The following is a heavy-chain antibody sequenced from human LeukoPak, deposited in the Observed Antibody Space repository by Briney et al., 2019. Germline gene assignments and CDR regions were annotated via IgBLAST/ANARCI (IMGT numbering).Heavy chain of an antibody. Sequence: SGGSLRLSCVASGFTFSSYGMYWVRQAPGKGLEWVAVIWYDGSNKYYADSVKGRFTISRDNSKNTLYLQMNSLRAEDTAVYYCVRGDGAFDIWGQRTMVTVSS. J-gene: IGHJ3*02. V-gene: IGHV3-33*01. CDR1: GFTFSSYG. CDR3: VRGDGAFDI. D-gene: IGHD3-10*01. CDR2: IWYDGSNK.